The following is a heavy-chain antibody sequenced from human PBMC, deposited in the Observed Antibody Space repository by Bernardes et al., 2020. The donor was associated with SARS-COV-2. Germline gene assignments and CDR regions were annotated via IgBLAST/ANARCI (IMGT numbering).Heavy chain of an antibody. D-gene: IGHD3-10*01. V-gene: IGHV4-61*09. J-gene: IGHJ4*02. CDR3: ARQFYYASATPLDQ. Sequence: SETLSLTCTVSGGSVSSGTYYWSWIRQPAGKGLEWIGHTYAGGSGVYNPSLKSRVTISVDTSNNRFSLKLSSVTAADTAVYYCARQFYYASATPLDQWGQGTLVTVSS. CDR1: GGSVSSGTYY. CDR2: TYAGGSG.